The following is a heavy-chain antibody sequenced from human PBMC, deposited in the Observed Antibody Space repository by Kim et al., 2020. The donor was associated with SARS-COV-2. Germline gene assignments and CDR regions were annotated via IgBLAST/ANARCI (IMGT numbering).Heavy chain of an antibody. CDR1: GGSISSSSYY. J-gene: IGHJ1*01. CDR3: ARLWGGYYGDLAYFQH. CDR2: IYYSGST. D-gene: IGHD4-17*01. V-gene: IGHV4-39*01. Sequence: SETLSLTCTVSGGSISSSSYYWGWIRQPPGKGLEWIGSIYYSGSTYYNPSLKSRVTISVDTSKNQFSLKLSSVTAADTAVYYCARLWGGYYGDLAYFQH.